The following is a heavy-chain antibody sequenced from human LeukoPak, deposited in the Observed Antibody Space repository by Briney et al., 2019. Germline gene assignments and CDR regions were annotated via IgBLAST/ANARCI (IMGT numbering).Heavy chain of an antibody. CDR2: ISASGGST. D-gene: IGHD3-16*01. CDR1: GFTFSSYA. J-gene: IGHJ6*02. CDR3: ATYTHWVAGDV. Sequence: GGSLRLSCAASGFTFSSYAMSWVRQAPGKGLEWVSAISASGGSTYYADSVKGRFTISRDNSKNTVYLQMNSLRAEDTAIYYCATYTHWVAGDVWGQGTTVTVSS. V-gene: IGHV3-23*01.